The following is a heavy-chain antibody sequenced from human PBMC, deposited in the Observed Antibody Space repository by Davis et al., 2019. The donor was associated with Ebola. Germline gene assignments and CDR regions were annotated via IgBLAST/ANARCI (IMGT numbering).Heavy chain of an antibody. J-gene: IGHJ6*04. CDR3: ARDMGTAMVLYDYGMDV. CDR1: GFPFTTYT. D-gene: IGHD5-18*01. V-gene: IGHV3-21*01. Sequence: GGSLRLSCAASGFPFTTYTMNWVRQAPGKGLEWVASVCRYSDTISYADSVQGRFTISRDSSKNTLYLQMHSLRAEDTAVYYCARDMGTAMVLYDYGMDVWGKGTTVTVSS. CDR2: VCRYSDTI.